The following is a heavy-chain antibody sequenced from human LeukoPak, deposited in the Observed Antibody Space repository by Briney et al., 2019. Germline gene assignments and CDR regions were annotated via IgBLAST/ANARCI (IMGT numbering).Heavy chain of an antibody. V-gene: IGHV3-15*01. CDR2: TKSKTDGGTT. CDR3: TTVQSYYYDSSGSYITDY. D-gene: IGHD3-22*01. CDR1: GFTFRNAW. J-gene: IGHJ4*02. Sequence: GGSLRLSCAASGFTFRNAWKSWVRQAPGKGLEWVGRTKSKTDGGTTDYAAPVKGRFTISRYDSKNSLYLQMNSLKTEDTAVYYCTTVQSYYYDSSGSYITDYWGQGSMVTVSS.